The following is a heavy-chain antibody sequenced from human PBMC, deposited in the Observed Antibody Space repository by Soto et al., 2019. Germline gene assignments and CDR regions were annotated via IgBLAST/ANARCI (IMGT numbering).Heavy chain of an antibody. Sequence: QVQLVESGGGVVQPGRSLRLSCAASGFTFSSYARHRVRHAPGKGLEWVAVISYDGSNKYYADSVKGRFTISRDNSKNTLYLLMNSLRAEDTAVYYCARDTIAVSGPVRDYWGQGTLVTVSS. J-gene: IGHJ4*02. CDR2: ISYDGSNK. V-gene: IGHV3-30-3*01. CDR1: GFTFSSYA. CDR3: ARDTIAVSGPVRDY. D-gene: IGHD6-19*01.